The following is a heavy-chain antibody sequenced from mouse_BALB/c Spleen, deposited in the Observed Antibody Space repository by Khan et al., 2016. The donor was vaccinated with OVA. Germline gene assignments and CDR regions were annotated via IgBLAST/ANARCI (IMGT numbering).Heavy chain of an antibody. J-gene: IGHJ3*01. Sequence: EVELVESGGDFVRPGGSLKLSCAASGFTFSTYGMSWVRQTPDKRLEWVATISTGGAYTYYPDSVKGRFTISRDNAKNTLYLQLSSLRSEDTAIYYCARLAYYYNSEGFAYWGQGILVTVAA. CDR2: ISTGGAYT. V-gene: IGHV5-6*01. CDR3: ARLAYYYNSEGFAY. CDR1: GFTFSTYG. D-gene: IGHD1-1*01.